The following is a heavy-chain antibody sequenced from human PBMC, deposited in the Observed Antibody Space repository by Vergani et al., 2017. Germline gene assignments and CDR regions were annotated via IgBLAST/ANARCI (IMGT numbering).Heavy chain of an antibody. CDR3: VKDDPSLHL. CDR2: ISSDGGST. J-gene: IGHJ4*02. CDR1: GFTFSTYA. V-gene: IGHV3-23*04. Sequence: VQLVESGGGVVQPGGSLRLSCAASGFTFSTYAMTWVRQAPGKGLEWVSTISSDGGSTYYADSVKGRFTISRDNSKNTLSLQMNSPTAEDTAIYYCVKDDPSLHLWGQGTQVTVSS.